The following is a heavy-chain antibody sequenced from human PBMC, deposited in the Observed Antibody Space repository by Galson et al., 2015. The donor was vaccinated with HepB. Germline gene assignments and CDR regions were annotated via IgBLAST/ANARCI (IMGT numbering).Heavy chain of an antibody. CDR1: GFTFSNAW. Sequence: SLRLSCAASGFTFSNAWMNWVRQAPGKGLEWVGRIKSKTDGGTTDYAAPVKGRFTISRDDSKNTLYLQMNSLKTEDTAVYYCTTDLLLQEDYYYGMNVWGQGTTVTVSS. CDR2: IKSKTDGGTT. V-gene: IGHV3-15*07. CDR3: TTDLLLQEDYYYGMNV. D-gene: IGHD3-22*01. J-gene: IGHJ6*02.